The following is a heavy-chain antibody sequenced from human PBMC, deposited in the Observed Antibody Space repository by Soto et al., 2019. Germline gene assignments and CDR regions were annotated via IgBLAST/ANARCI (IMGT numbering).Heavy chain of an antibody. Sequence: SVKVSSKASGGTFSSYAISWVRQAPGQGLEWMGGIIPIFGTANYAQKFQGRVTITADESTSTAYMEPSSLRSEDTAVYYCARGFCIGGSCYRDYYYYYYGMDVWGQGTTVTVSS. J-gene: IGHJ6*02. CDR3: ARGFCIGGSCYRDYYYYYYGMDV. CDR1: GGTFSSYA. V-gene: IGHV1-69*13. D-gene: IGHD2-15*01. CDR2: IIPIFGTA.